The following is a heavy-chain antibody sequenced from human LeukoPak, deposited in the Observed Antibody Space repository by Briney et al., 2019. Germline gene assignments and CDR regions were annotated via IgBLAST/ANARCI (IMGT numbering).Heavy chain of an antibody. CDR1: GYTFTNYG. CDR2: ISAYNGNT. V-gene: IGHV1-18*01. J-gene: IGHJ6*03. Sequence: ASVKVSCRASGYTFTNYGISWVRQAPGQGLEWMGWISAYNGNTNYAQKLQGRVTMTTDTSTSTAYMELRSLRSDDTAVYYCARTRDYYYYMDVWGKGTTVTVSS. CDR3: ARTRDYYYYMDV. D-gene: IGHD2-2*01.